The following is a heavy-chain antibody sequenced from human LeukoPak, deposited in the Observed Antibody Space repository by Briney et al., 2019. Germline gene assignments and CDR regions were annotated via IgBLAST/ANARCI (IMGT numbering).Heavy chain of an antibody. Sequence: GGSLRLSCAASGFTFSDYSMNWVRQAPGKGLEWVSYISSSSSTIYYADSVKGRFTISRDNAKNSLYLQMNSLRAEDTAVYYCASDVRFLEWLLRDDALDIWGQGTMVTVSS. CDR2: ISSSSSTI. V-gene: IGHV3-48*01. CDR3: ASDVRFLEWLLRDDALDI. CDR1: GFTFSDYS. D-gene: IGHD3-3*01. J-gene: IGHJ3*02.